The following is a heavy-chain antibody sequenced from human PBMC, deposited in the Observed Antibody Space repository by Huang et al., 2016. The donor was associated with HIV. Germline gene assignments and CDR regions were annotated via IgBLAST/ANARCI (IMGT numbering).Heavy chain of an antibody. D-gene: IGHD6-19*01. CDR3: ALGRGSAWSPFDY. Sequence: QVQLVQSGAEVKKPGASVKVSCKASGYTFTLFYIHWVRQAPGQGLEWMGWSNPNSGGTNYAQKFQGRVTMTRDTSISTAYMELNRLRSDDTAVYDCALGRGSAWSPFDYWGQGTLVTVSS. J-gene: IGHJ4*02. CDR2: SNPNSGGT. V-gene: IGHV1-2*02. CDR1: GYTFTLFY.